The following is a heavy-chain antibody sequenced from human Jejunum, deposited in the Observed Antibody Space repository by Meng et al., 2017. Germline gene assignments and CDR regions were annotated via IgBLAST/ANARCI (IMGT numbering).Heavy chain of an antibody. Sequence: QLQLPCVGPGLVKPSETLSLTCSVSGASISSSSWYWGWIRQPPGKGLEWIGSIYYSENTYYHPSLKSRVTISVDTSKNQFSLKLSSVTAADTAVYYCARGPWDSSGWPECFQHWGQGTLVTVSS. CDR3: ARGPWDSSGWPECFQH. CDR1: GASISSSSWY. V-gene: IGHV4-39*07. CDR2: IYYSENT. D-gene: IGHD6-19*01. J-gene: IGHJ1*01.